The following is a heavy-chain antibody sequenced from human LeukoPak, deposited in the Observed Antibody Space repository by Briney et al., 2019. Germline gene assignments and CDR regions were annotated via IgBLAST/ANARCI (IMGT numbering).Heavy chain of an antibody. CDR1: GFTFSSSW. D-gene: IGHD3-10*01. J-gene: IGHJ4*02. Sequence: GGSLRLSCAASGFTFSSSWMSWVRQAPGKGLEWVAHIKQDGSDKYYLDSVKGRFTISRDNARNSLFLHLNSLRVEDTAMYYCARHSSGSYYAYWGQGTLVTVSS. CDR3: ARHSSGSYYAY. V-gene: IGHV3-7*01. CDR2: IKQDGSDK.